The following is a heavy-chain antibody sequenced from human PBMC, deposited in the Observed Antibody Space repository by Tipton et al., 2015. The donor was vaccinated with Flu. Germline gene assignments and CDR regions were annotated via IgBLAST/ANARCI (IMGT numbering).Heavy chain of an antibody. V-gene: IGHV3-53*01. CDR3: ARSLSWRLYNFDY. J-gene: IGHJ4*02. CDR1: GFTVSSNY. Sequence: VQLVQSGGGLIQPGGSLRLSCAASGFTVSSNYMTWVRQAPGKGLEWVSIIYGGGSTYYADSVKGRFTISRDTSKNTLYLQMNSLRAEDTAVYYCARSLSWRLYNFDYWGQGTLVTVSS. CDR2: IYGGGST. D-gene: IGHD2-8*01.